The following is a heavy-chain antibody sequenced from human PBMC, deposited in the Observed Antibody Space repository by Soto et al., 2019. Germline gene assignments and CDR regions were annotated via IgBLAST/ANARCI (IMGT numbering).Heavy chain of an antibody. CDR1: CDSIKNNW. J-gene: IGHJ5*02. D-gene: IGHD3-3*01. CDR2: IYQTVTI. CDR3: VRGNDNDDLWNRWSLDP. V-gene: IGHV4-4*02. Sequence: SETLSLTCVVSCDSIKNNWCSWVGQPPGKRLEWIAEIYQTVTINYNPSLRSRVTISGGKSKNQLSLKVDSVPAADTAVYYCVRGNDNDDLWNRWSLDPWAQGVLVTVSS.